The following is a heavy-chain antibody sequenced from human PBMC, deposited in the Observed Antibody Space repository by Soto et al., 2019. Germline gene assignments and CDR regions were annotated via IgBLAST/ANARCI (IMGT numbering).Heavy chain of an antibody. CDR2: IWYGGSNK. J-gene: IGHJ4*02. D-gene: IGHD3-22*01. CDR3: AKDRYFYDSSGYYYLGYVLDY. Sequence: VGFHRHRKTVSWVNFRSYGVHRVRQAPGKGLEWVSAIWYGGSNKYYADSVKGRFTISRDNSKNTLYLQMNSLRAEDTAVYYCAKDRYFYDSSGYYYLGYVLDYWGQGTLVTVSS. V-gene: IGHV3-33*06. CDR1: WVNFRSYG.